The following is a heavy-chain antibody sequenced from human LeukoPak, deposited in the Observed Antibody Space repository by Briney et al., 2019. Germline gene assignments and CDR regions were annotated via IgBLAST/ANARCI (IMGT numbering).Heavy chain of an antibody. CDR2: INTNTGNP. CDR1: GYSFISYG. V-gene: IGHV7-4-1*02. CDR3: ARPSGAIFGVITPFDY. D-gene: IGHD3-3*01. Sequence: ASVKVSCKASGYSFISYGMNWVRQAPGQGLEWMGWINTNTGNPTYAQGFTGRFVFSLDTSVSTAYQQISSLKAEDTAVYYCARPSGAIFGVITPFDYWGQGSLVTVSS. J-gene: IGHJ4*02.